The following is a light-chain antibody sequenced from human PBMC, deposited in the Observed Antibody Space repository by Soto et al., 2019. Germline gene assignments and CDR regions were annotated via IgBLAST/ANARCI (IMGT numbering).Light chain of an antibody. Sequence: QSALTQPPSASGSPGQSVTISCSGTSSDVGGYNYVSWYQQRPGKVPKLMIYEVNKRPSGVPDRFAGSKSGNTASLTVSGLQAEDEADYYCTSYAGYSNLVFGGGTKLTFL. J-gene: IGLJ2*01. CDR1: SSDVGGYNY. CDR2: EVN. CDR3: TSYAGYSNLV. V-gene: IGLV2-8*01.